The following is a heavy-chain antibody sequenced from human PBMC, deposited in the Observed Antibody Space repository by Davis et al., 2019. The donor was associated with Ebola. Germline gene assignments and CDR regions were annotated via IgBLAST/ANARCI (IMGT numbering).Heavy chain of an antibody. CDR3: TRPWAAVET. D-gene: IGHD6-13*01. Sequence: GESLKISCTASGFTFGDYAMSWVRQAPGKGLEWVGFIRSKAYGGTTEYAASVKGRFTISRDDSKSIAYLQMNSLKTEDTAVYYCTRPWAAVETWGQGTLVTVSS. V-gene: IGHV3-49*04. CDR1: GFTFGDYA. J-gene: IGHJ5*02. CDR2: IRSKAYGGTT.